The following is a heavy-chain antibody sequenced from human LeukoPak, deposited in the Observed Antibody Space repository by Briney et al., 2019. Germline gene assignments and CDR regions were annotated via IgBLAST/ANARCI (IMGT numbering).Heavy chain of an antibody. CDR1: GFTFSSYA. J-gene: IGHJ3*02. V-gene: IGHV3-64*01. CDR2: ISSNGGST. CDR3: ASTYGGNSGGAFDI. Sequence: TGGSLRLSRAASGFTFSSYAMHWVRQAPGKGLEYVSAISSNGGSTYYANSVKGRFTISRDNSKNTLYLQMGSLRAEDMAVYYCASTYGGNSGGAFDIWGQGTMVTVSS. D-gene: IGHD4-23*01.